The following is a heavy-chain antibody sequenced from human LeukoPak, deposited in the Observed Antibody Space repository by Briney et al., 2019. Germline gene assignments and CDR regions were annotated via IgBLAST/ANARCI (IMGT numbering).Heavy chain of an antibody. Sequence: GRSLRLSCAASGFTFSSYSMNWVRQAPGKGLEWVSSISSSSSYIYYADSVKGRFTISRDNAKNSLYLQMNSLRAEDTAVYYYARSEANYDILTGYYRWNGYFDYWGQGTLVTVSS. CDR2: ISSSSSYI. V-gene: IGHV3-21*01. CDR1: GFTFSSYS. J-gene: IGHJ4*02. D-gene: IGHD3-9*01. CDR3: ARSEANYDILTGYYRWNGYFDY.